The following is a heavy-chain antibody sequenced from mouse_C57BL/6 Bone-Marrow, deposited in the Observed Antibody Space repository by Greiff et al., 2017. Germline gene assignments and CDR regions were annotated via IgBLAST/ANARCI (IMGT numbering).Heavy chain of an antibody. CDR3: SGDSAVYYCAWRCYESYYYAMDY. J-gene: IGHJ4*01. CDR2: GQGLEWIG. V-gene: IGHV1-87*01. Sequence: QVQLQQSGPELARPWASVKISCQAFYTFSRRVHFAIRDTNYWMQWVKQRPGQGLEWIGAIYPGNGDTSYTQKFKGKATLTADKTSSTAYMQLSSLTSGDSAVYYCAWRCYESYYYAMDYWGQGTSVTVSS. CDR1: YTFSRRVH. D-gene: IGHD1-1*01.